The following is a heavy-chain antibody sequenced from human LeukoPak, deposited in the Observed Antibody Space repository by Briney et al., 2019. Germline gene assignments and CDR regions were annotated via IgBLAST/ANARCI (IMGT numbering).Heavy chain of an antibody. CDR2: INSDGSST. V-gene: IGHV3-74*01. Sequence: GGSLRLSCAASGFTFSSYWMHWVRQAPGKGLVWVSRINSDGSSTSYADSVKGRFTIARDNAKNTLYLQMNSLRAEDTAVYYCARAPVGATCFDYWGQGTLVTVSS. J-gene: IGHJ4*02. CDR1: GFTFSSYW. CDR3: ARAPVGATCFDY. D-gene: IGHD1-26*01.